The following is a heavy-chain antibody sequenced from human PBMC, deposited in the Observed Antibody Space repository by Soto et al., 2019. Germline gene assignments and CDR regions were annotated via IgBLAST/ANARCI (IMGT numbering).Heavy chain of an antibody. V-gene: IGHV4-39*01. D-gene: IGHD3-10*01. J-gene: IGHJ5*02. CDR1: GGSISSSSYY. CDR2: IYYSGST. CDR3: TRHKGTMVRGVIITPTWFDP. Sequence: SETLSLTCTVSGGSISSSSYYWGWIRQPPGKGLEGIGSIYYSGSTYYNPSLKSRVTISVDTSKNQFSLKLSSVTAADTAVYYCTRHKGTMVRGVIITPTWFDPWGQGTLVTVSS.